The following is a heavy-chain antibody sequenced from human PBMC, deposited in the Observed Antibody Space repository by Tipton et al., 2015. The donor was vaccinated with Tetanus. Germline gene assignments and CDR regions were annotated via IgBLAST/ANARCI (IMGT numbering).Heavy chain of an antibody. CDR1: GFTFSSYP. CDR3: ARDGVGSSLPFDI. Sequence: GSLRLSCAASGFTFSSYPMAWVRQAPGKGLEWVSGIAGTAGSTYYRDSVRGRFTVSRDNSKDTLYLQMNSLTTEDTAVYYCARDGVGSSLPFDIWGQGTMVTVSS. J-gene: IGHJ3*02. D-gene: IGHD1-26*01. CDR2: IAGTAGST. V-gene: IGHV3-23*01.